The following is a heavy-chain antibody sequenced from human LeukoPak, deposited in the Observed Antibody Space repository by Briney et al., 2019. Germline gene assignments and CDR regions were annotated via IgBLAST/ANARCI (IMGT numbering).Heavy chain of an antibody. CDR3: AELGITMIGGV. V-gene: IGHV3-48*03. Sequence: GGSLRLSCAASGFTFNTYAMSWVRQAPGKGLEWVSYISSSGSTIYYADSVKGRFTISRDNAKNSLYLQMNSLRAEDTAVYYCAELGITMIGGVWGKGTTVTISS. J-gene: IGHJ6*04. CDR2: ISSSGSTI. CDR1: GFTFNTYA. D-gene: IGHD3-10*02.